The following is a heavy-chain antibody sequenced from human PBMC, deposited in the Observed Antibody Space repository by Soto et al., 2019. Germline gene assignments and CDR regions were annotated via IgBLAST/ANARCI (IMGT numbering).Heavy chain of an antibody. CDR3: ARDSEDIVVVPAASYYYYYMDV. CDR2: ISAYNGNT. D-gene: IGHD2-2*01. V-gene: IGHV1-18*01. J-gene: IGHJ6*03. Sequence: QVQLVQSGAEVKKPGASVKVSCKASGYTFTSYVISWVRQAPGQGLEWMGWISAYNGNTNYAQQLQGRVTMTTDTSTSTAYMELRSLTSDDTAVYYCARDSEDIVVVPAASYYYYYMDVWGKGTTVTVSS. CDR1: GYTFTSYV.